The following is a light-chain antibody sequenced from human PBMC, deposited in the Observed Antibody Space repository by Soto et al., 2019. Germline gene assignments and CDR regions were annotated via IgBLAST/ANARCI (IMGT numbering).Light chain of an antibody. CDR3: QQYYSYPQGT. V-gene: IGKV1-8*01. CDR2: AAS. J-gene: IGKJ1*01. CDR1: KGISSY. Sequence: AIRMTQSPSSFSASTGDRVTITCRASKGISSYLAWYQQKPGKAPKLLIYAASTLQSGVPSRFSGSGSGTDFTLTISCLQSEDFATYYCQQYYSYPQGTFGQWTKVDI.